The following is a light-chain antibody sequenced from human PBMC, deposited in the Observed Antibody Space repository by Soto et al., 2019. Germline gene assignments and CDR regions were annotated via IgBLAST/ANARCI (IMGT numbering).Light chain of an antibody. Sequence: DIQMTQSPSSLSASVGDRVTITCRASQSINNFLAWFQQKPGRAPKTLIFAASRLHSGIPSRFSGSGSGTTFTLTISSLQPQDLGTYYCQHYDGYPQTFGQGTRLEIK. CDR2: AAS. CDR3: QHYDGYPQT. CDR1: QSINNF. J-gene: IGKJ5*01. V-gene: IGKV1-16*01.